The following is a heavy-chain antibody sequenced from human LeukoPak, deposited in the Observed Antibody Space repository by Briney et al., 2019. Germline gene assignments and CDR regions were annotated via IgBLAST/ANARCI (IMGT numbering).Heavy chain of an antibody. V-gene: IGHV3-30*04. CDR1: GFTFSSYA. CDR2: ISYDGSNK. D-gene: IGHD3-10*01. Sequence: GGSLRLSCAASGFTFSSYAMHWVRQAPGKGLEWVAVISYDGSNKCYADSVKGRFTISRDNSKNTLYLQMNSLRAEDTAVYYCARDAYYYGSGSYLGTFDYWGQGTLVTVSS. CDR3: ARDAYYYGSGSYLGTFDY. J-gene: IGHJ4*02.